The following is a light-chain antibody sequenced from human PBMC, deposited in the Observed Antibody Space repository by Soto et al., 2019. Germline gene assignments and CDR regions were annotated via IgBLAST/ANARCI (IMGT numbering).Light chain of an antibody. CDR3: QQYGSSEWT. J-gene: IGKJ1*01. CDR1: QSVSSSY. CDR2: GAS. V-gene: IGKV3-20*01. Sequence: EIVLTQSPGTLSLSPGERATLSCRASQSVSSSYLAWYQQKPGQAPRLLIYGASSRATGIPDRFSGSGSGTDFTLTISRLEPVDFAVYYCQQYGSSEWTFGQGTKVEIK.